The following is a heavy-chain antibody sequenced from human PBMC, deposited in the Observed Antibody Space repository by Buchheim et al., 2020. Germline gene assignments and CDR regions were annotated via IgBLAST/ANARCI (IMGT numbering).Heavy chain of an antibody. V-gene: IGHV3-33*01. CDR2: IWYDGSNK. CDR1: GFTFSSYG. D-gene: IGHD3-10*01. Sequence: VQLLESGGGLVQPGRSLRLSCAASGFTFSSYGMHWVRQAPGKGLEWVAVIWYDGSNKYYADSVKGRFTISRDNSKNTLYLQMNSRRAEDTAVYYCARGGEEYYFDYWGQGTL. CDR3: ARGGEEYYFDY. J-gene: IGHJ4*02.